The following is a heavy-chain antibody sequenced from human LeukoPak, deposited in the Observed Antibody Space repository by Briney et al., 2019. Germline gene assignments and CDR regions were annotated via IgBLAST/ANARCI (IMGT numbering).Heavy chain of an antibody. V-gene: IGHV1-69*01. CDR3: ATLKATDFYDSSGYYHDY. CDR2: IIPIFGTA. CDR1: GGTFSSYA. J-gene: IGHJ4*02. D-gene: IGHD3-22*01. Sequence: SVKVSCKASGGTFSSYAISWVRQAPGQGLEWMGGIIPIFGTANYAQKFQGRVTITADESTSTAYMELSSLRSEDTAVYYCATLKATDFYDSSGYYHDYWGQGTLVTVSS.